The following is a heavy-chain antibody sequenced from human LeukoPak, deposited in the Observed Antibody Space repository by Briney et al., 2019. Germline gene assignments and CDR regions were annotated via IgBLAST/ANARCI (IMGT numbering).Heavy chain of an antibody. CDR1: GFTFSSYW. CDR3: ARQGPNDAFDI. V-gene: IGHV3-74*01. Sequence: GGSLRLSCAASGFTFSSYWMHWVRRAPGKGLVRVSRINSDGSSTGYADSVKGRFSISRDNAKNTLYMQINSLRAEDTAVYYCARQGPNDAFDIWGQGTMVTVSS. CDR2: INSDGSST. J-gene: IGHJ3*02.